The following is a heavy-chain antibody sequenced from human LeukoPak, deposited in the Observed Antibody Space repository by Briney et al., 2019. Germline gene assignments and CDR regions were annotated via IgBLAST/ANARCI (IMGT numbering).Heavy chain of an antibody. Sequence: GGSLRLSCAASGFTFSSYSMNWVRQAPGKGLEWVSSISSSSSYIYYADSVKGRFTISRDNAKNSLYLQMNSLRAEDMAVYYCARGRGQLLSQIYFDYWGQGTLVTVSS. CDR3: ARGRGQLLSQIYFDY. CDR1: GFTFSSYS. D-gene: IGHD2-2*01. J-gene: IGHJ4*02. V-gene: IGHV3-21*01. CDR2: ISSSSSYI.